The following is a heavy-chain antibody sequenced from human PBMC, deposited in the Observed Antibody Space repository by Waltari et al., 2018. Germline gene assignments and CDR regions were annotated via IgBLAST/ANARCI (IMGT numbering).Heavy chain of an antibody. J-gene: IGHJ4*02. Sequence: QVQLVQSGAEVKKPGSSVKVSCKASGGTFSSYAISWVRQAPGQGLEWMGRIIPIFGTANYAQKFQGRVTITADKSTSTTYMELSSLRSEDTAVYYCARDGRGYYDSSGYHYWGQGTLVTVSS. CDR2: IIPIFGTA. D-gene: IGHD3-22*01. CDR1: GGTFSSYA. CDR3: ARDGRGYYDSSGYHY. V-gene: IGHV1-69*08.